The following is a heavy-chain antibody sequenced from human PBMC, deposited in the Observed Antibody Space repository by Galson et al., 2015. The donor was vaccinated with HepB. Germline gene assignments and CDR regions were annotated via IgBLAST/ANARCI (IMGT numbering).Heavy chain of an antibody. J-gene: IGHJ4*02. CDR2: ISRSSSSI. D-gene: IGHD3-22*01. Sequence: SLRLSCAASGFTFSSYSMSWVRQAPGKGLEWVSYISRSSSSISYADSVKGQFTISRDNAKNSVFLQMNSLRAEDTAVYYCARDAPHYYETSGLGYWGQGTLVTVSS. CDR1: GFTFSSYS. V-gene: IGHV3-48*01. CDR3: ARDAPHYYETSGLGY.